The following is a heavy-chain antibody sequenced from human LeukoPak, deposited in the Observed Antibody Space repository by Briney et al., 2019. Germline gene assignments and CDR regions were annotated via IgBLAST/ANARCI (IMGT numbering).Heavy chain of an antibody. J-gene: IGHJ4*02. CDR2: INHSGST. CDR1: GGPFSGYY. D-gene: IGHD2/OR15-2a*01. V-gene: IGHV4-34*01. CDR3: ARGYCNNNKCYTIDY. Sequence: SETLSLTGAGYGGPFSGYYWSWLRQPPGKGLEWIGEINHSGSTNYNPSLKSRVTLSVDTSKIQFSLKLTSVTAADSAVYYCARGYCNNNKCYTIDYWGQGALVTVSP.